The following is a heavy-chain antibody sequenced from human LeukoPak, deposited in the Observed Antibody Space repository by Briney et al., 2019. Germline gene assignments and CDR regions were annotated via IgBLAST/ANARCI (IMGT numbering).Heavy chain of an antibody. D-gene: IGHD3-16*01. V-gene: IGHV6-1*01. CDR1: GDSVSSNSAA. CDR3: ARDGGLGLDYFDY. CDR2: TYYRSKWFN. Sequence: SQTLSLTCAISGDSVSSNSAAWNWVRQSPSRGLEWLGRTYYRSKWFNDYSISVKSRITVNPDTSKNQFSLQLTSVTPEDTAVYYCARDGGLGLDYFDYWGQGTLVTVST. J-gene: IGHJ4*02.